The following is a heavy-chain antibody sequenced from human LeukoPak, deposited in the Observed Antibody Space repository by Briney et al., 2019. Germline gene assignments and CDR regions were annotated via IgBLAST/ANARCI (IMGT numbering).Heavy chain of an antibody. Sequence: SETLSLTCAVYGGSFSGYYWSWIRQPPGKGLEWIGEINHSGSTNYNPSLKSRVTISVDTSKNQFSLKLSSVTAADTAVYYCARDVDTAMVWASWFDPWGQGTLVTVPS. D-gene: IGHD5-18*01. V-gene: IGHV4-34*01. CDR3: ARDVDTAMVWASWFDP. J-gene: IGHJ5*02. CDR2: INHSGST. CDR1: GGSFSGYY.